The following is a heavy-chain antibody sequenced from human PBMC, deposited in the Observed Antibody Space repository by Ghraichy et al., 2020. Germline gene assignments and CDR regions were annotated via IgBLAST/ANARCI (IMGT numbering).Heavy chain of an antibody. CDR1: GFTLSSYS. J-gene: IGHJ6*02. D-gene: IGHD4-23*01. CDR2: ITSSGKFI. CDR3: ARASAVVRFYYYAALDV. Sequence: GGSLRLSCAASGFTLSSYSINWVRQAPGKGLEWISYITSSGKFISYAYSVKGRFTVSRDNARNALYLQMNSLRGEDTAVYYCARASAVVRFYYYAALDVWGQGTTVTVSS. V-gene: IGHV3-48*01.